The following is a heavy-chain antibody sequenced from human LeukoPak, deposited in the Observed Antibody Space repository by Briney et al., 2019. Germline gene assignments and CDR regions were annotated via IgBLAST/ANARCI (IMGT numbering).Heavy chain of an antibody. V-gene: IGHV1-18*01. CDR2: ISAHNGDT. Sequence: ASVKVSCKASGYTLTSYGISWVRQAPGQWLEWMGWISAHNGDTNYAQKLQGRVTMTTDTSTSTAYMELKSLRSDDTAVYYCARGGSGWCIDNWGQGTLVTVSS. J-gene: IGHJ4*02. CDR3: ARGGSGWCIDN. CDR1: GYTLTSYG. D-gene: IGHD6-19*01.